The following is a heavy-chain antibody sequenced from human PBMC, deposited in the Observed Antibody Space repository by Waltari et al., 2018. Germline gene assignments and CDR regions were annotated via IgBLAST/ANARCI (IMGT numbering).Heavy chain of an antibody. CDR2: MNPNSGNT. V-gene: IGHV1-8*01. CDR3: ARDAYRLHNYYYYGMDV. D-gene: IGHD3-16*01. Sequence: QVQLVQSGAEVKKPGASVKVSCKASGYTFTSYDINWVRPATGQGLEWMGWMNPNSGNTGYAQKFQGRVTMTRNTSISTAYMELSSLRSEDTAVYYCARDAYRLHNYYYYGMDVWGQGTTVTVSS. CDR1: GYTFTSYD. J-gene: IGHJ6*02.